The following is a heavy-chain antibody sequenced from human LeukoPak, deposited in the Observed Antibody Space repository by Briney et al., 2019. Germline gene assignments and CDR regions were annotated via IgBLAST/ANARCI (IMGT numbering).Heavy chain of an antibody. D-gene: IGHD6-13*01. CDR2: IYYSGST. CDR3: ARGSRYSSSWYVRNWFDP. J-gene: IGHJ5*02. Sequence: SETLSLTCTVSGGSISSYYWSWIRQPPGKGLEWIGYIYYSGSTNYNPSLKSRVTISVDTSKNQFSLKLSSVTAADTAVYYCARGSRYSSSWYVRNWFDPWGQGTLVTVSS. CDR1: GGSISSYY. V-gene: IGHV4-59*12.